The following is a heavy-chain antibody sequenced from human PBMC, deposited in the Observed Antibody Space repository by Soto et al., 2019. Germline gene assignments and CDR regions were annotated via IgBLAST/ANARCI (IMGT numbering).Heavy chain of an antibody. CDR3: ARESRALGYFSGGSCPGGAFDI. CDR1: GYTFTSYY. D-gene: IGHD2-15*01. J-gene: IGHJ3*02. V-gene: IGHV1-46*01. Sequence: ASVKVSCKASGYTFTSYYMHWGRQAPGQGLEWMGIINPSGGSTSYAQKFQGRVTMTRDTSTSTVYMELSSLRSEDTAVYYCARESRALGYFSGGSCPGGAFDIWGQGTMVTVSS. CDR2: INPSGGST.